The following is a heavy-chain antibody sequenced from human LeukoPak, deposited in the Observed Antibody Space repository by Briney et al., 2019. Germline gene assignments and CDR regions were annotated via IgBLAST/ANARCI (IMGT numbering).Heavy chain of an antibody. CDR3: ARGFFSRMAVAGTTRVVY. D-gene: IGHD6-19*01. Sequence: GGSLRLSCATSGFTFDDYGIGWVRQAPGKGLEWVSGINWNGGSTGYADSVKGRFTISRDNAKNFLYLQMNSLRAEDAALYYCARGFFSRMAVAGTTRVVYWGQGTLVTGS. J-gene: IGHJ4*02. CDR2: INWNGGST. CDR1: GFTFDDYG. V-gene: IGHV3-20*04.